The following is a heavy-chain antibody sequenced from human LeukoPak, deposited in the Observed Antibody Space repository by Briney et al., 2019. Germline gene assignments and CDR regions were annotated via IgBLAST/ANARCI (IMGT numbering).Heavy chain of an antibody. V-gene: IGHV5-51*01. Sequence: NPGESLKISFKGSGYSFANYWIGWVRQMPGKGLEWMGIIYPGDSDTRYSPSFQGQVTISADKSISTAYLQWRGLKASDTAMYYCARQPSMIREVIAFDYWGQGTLVSVSS. CDR3: ARQPSMIREVIAFDY. J-gene: IGHJ4*02. CDR1: GYSFANYW. D-gene: IGHD3-10*01. CDR2: IYPGDSDT.